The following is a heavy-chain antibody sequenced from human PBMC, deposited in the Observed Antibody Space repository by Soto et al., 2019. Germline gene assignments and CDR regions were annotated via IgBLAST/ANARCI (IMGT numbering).Heavy chain of an antibody. CDR1: GYSFTSYG. Sequence: QVQLVQSGAEVKKPGASVKVSCKASGYSFTSYGISWVRQAPGQGLEWMGWISAYNGNTNYAQKLQGRVTMTTDTSTSTAYMELRSRRSDDTAVYYCARDYGDYVGSYSYGMDVWGQGTTVTVSS. CDR2: ISAYNGNT. V-gene: IGHV1-18*01. J-gene: IGHJ6*02. D-gene: IGHD4-17*01. CDR3: ARDYGDYVGSYSYGMDV.